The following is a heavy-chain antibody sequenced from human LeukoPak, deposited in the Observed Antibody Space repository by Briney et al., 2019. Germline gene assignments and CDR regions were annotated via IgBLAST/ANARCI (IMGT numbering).Heavy chain of an antibody. Sequence: PGGSLRLSCAASGFTFSDYYMSWIRQAPGKGLEWVSYISSSGSTIHYADSVKGRFTISRDNAKNSLYLQMNSLRAEDTAVYYCARGSYDFWSGYYPNDYWGQGTLVTVSS. V-gene: IGHV3-11*01. J-gene: IGHJ4*02. CDR3: ARGSYDFWSGYYPNDY. CDR2: ISSSGSTI. CDR1: GFTFSDYY. D-gene: IGHD3-3*01.